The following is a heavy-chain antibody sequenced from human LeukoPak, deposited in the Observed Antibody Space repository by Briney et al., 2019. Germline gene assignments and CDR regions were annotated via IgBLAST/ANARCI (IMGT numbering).Heavy chain of an antibody. CDR1: GFTFSSYG. CDR3: ARGYIAAAGDLDY. V-gene: IGHV3-33*01. CDR2: IWYDGSNK. J-gene: IGHJ4*02. D-gene: IGHD6-13*01. Sequence: GGSLRLSCAASGFTFSSYGMHWVRQAPGKGLVWVAVIWYDGSNKYYADSVKGRFTISRDNSKNTLYLQMNSLRAEDTAVYYCARGYIAAAGDLDYWGQGTLVTVSS.